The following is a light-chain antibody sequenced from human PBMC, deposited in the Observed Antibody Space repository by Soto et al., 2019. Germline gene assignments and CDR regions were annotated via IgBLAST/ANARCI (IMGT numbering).Light chain of an antibody. CDR2: LDSDGSH. CDR3: QTWGTGIHVV. Sequence: QLVLTQSPSASASLGDSVKITCTLSSGHSSYAIAWHQQQPEKGPRYLMKLDSDGSHTKGDAIPDRFSGSSSGAERYLTSSSLQSEDEADYYCQTWGTGIHVVFGGGTKLTVL. J-gene: IGLJ2*01. V-gene: IGLV4-69*01. CDR1: SGHSSYA.